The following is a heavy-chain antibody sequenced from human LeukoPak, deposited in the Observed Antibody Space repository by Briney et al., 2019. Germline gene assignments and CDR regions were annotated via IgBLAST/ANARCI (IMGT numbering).Heavy chain of an antibody. D-gene: IGHD5-18*01. CDR2: IYYSGST. Sequence: SETLSLTCTVSGGSISSGDYYWSWIRQPPGKGLEWIGYIYYSGSTYYNPSLKSRVTISVDTSKNQFSLKLSSVTAADTAVYYCARTPRRGYSYGYYFDSWGQGTLVTVSS. CDR3: ARTPRRGYSYGYYFDS. CDR1: GGSISSGDYY. V-gene: IGHV4-30-4*01. J-gene: IGHJ4*02.